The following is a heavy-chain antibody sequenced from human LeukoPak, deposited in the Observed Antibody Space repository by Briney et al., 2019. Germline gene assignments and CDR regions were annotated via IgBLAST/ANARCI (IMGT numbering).Heavy chain of an antibody. D-gene: IGHD1-26*01. CDR1: GFTFSDFA. CDR3: AKQEGALIENWCFDY. V-gene: IGHV3-23*01. J-gene: IGHJ4*02. CDR2: IEKNAGGA. Sequence: PGGSLRLSCAASGFTFSDFAMSWVRLAPGKGLEWVSSIEKNAGGAYYADSVKGRFTVSRDNSKNTLYLQMSSLRVEDTALYYCAKQEGALIENWCFDYWGLGTLVTVSS.